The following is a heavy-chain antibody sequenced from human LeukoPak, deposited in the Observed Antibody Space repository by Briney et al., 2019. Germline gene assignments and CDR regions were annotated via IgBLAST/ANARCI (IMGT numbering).Heavy chain of an antibody. CDR3: ARVPAAAGHYYYYGMDV. Sequence: GGSLRLSCAASGFTFTTYWMTWVRQAPGKGLEWVANINKSGGDQYYGDSVKGRFTISRDNTRNSLYLQMNSLRAEDTAVYYCARVPAAAGHYYYYGMDVWGQGTTVTVSS. J-gene: IGHJ6*02. CDR1: GFTFTTYW. CDR2: INKSGGDQ. D-gene: IGHD6-13*01. V-gene: IGHV3-7*02.